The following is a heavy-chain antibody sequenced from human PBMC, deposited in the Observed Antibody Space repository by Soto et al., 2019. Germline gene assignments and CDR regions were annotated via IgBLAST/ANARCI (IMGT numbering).Heavy chain of an antibody. D-gene: IGHD3-3*01. V-gene: IGHV3-9*01. J-gene: IGHJ4*02. CDR2: IRWNSGSI. CDR1: GFTFDDYA. Sequence: EVLLVESGGGLVQPGRSLRLSCAASGFTFDDYAMHWVRQAPGKGLEWVSGIRWNSGSIGYADSVKGRFTISRDNAKNSLYLQMNSLRAEDTALYYCAKAGFWSGYYSLVDYWGQGTLVTVSS. CDR3: AKAGFWSGYYSLVDY.